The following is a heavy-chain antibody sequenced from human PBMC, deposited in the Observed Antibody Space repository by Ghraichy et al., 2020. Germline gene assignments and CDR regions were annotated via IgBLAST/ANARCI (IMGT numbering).Heavy chain of an antibody. V-gene: IGHV3-21*01. D-gene: IGHD6-19*01. CDR3: ASNSGWYRSNDY. CDR2: ISSSSSYI. Sequence: GGSLRLSCAASGFTFSSYSMNWVRQAPGKGLEWVSSISSSSSYIYYADSVKGRFTISRDNAKNSLYLQMNSLRAEDTAVYYCASNSGWYRSNDYWGQGTLVTVSS. CDR1: GFTFSSYS. J-gene: IGHJ4*02.